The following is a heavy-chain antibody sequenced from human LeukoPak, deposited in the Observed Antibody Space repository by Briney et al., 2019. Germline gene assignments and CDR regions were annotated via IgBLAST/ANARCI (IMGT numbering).Heavy chain of an antibody. V-gene: IGHV3-33*08. CDR2: IWYDGSNK. CDR1: GFTFSSYW. Sequence: PGGSLRLSCAASGFTFSSYWMSWVRQAPGKGLEWVAVIWYDGSNKYYADSVKGRFTISRDNSKNTLYLQMNSLRAEDTAVYYCAREAIYCSGGSCYAYAFDIWGQGTMVTVSS. CDR3: AREAIYCSGGSCYAYAFDI. J-gene: IGHJ3*02. D-gene: IGHD2-15*01.